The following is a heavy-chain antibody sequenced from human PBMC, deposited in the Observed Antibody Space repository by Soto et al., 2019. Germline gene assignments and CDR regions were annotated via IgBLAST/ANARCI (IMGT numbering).Heavy chain of an antibody. D-gene: IGHD6-6*01. CDR1: GFTFSSYA. CDR3: AKELSPLEGQLGGY. V-gene: IGHV3-23*01. J-gene: IGHJ4*02. Sequence: GESLKISCAASGFTFSSYAMSWVRQAPGKGLEWVSAISGSGGSTYYADSVKGRFTISRDNSKNTLYLQMNSLRAEDTAVYYCAKELSPLEGQLGGYWGQGTLVTVSS. CDR2: ISGSGGST.